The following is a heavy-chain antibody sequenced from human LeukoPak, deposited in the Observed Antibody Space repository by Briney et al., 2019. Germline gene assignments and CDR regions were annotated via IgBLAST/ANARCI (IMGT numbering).Heavy chain of an antibody. Sequence: ASVKVSCKASGYTFTGYYMHWVRQAPGQGLEWMGWINPNSGGTNYAQKFQGRVTMTRNTSISTAYMELSSLRSEDTAVYYCARGRVLLWFGELLMGYWGQGTLVTVSS. D-gene: IGHD3-10*01. CDR3: ARGRVLLWFGELLMGY. CDR2: INPNSGGT. V-gene: IGHV1-2*02. J-gene: IGHJ4*02. CDR1: GYTFTGYY.